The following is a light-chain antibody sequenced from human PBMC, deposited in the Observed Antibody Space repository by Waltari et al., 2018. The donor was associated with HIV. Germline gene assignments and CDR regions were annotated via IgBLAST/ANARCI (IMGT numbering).Light chain of an antibody. CDR1: ALPKQD. CDR2: KDS. CDR3: QSADSSGTYWV. V-gene: IGLV3-25*03. Sequence: SDELTQPPSVSVSPGQTARITCSGDALPKQDAHWYQHKPGQAPALLIYKDSERPSGIPERFSGSNSGTTATLSINGVQAEDEADYYCQSADSSGTYWVFGGGTKVTVL. J-gene: IGLJ3*02.